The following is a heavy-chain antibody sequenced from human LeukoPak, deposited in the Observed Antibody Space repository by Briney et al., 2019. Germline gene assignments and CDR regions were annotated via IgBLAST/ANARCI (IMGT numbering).Heavy chain of an antibody. CDR3: AKEPGEGGSAFDY. Sequence: GGSLRLSCAASGFTFSSHWMSWVRQAPGKGLEWVANIKQDGSETYYVESLKGRFTISRDNAKNSLYLQMNSLRAEDTAIYYCAKEPGEGGSAFDYWGQGTLVTVYS. CDR1: GFTFSSHW. D-gene: IGHD3-16*01. CDR2: IKQDGSET. J-gene: IGHJ4*02. V-gene: IGHV3-7*01.